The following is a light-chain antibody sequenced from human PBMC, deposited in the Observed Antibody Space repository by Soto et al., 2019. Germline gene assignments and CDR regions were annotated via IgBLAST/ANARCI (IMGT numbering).Light chain of an antibody. CDR2: GAS. Sequence: EIVMTQIPATLAVSPGERATLSCRASQSVSSNLAWYQQRPGQAPRLLIYGASTRATGIPARFSGSGSGTEFTLTISSLQSEDFAVYYCQQYNDWWTFGQGTTVEIK. J-gene: IGKJ1*01. CDR1: QSVSSN. CDR3: QQYNDWWT. V-gene: IGKV3-15*01.